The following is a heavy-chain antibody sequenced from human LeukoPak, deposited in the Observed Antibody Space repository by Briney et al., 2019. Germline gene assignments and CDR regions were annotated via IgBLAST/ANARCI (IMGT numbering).Heavy chain of an antibody. Sequence: GGSLRLSCAASGFTFSSYGMHWVRQAPGKGLEWVAVISYDGGNKYYADSVKGRFTISRDNSKNTLYLQMNSLRVEDTAVYYCAKEIYIGGVAAIKFDYGMDVWGQGTTVTVSS. CDR2: ISYDGGNK. CDR3: AKEIYIGGVAAIKFDYGMDV. D-gene: IGHD2-2*01. J-gene: IGHJ6*02. V-gene: IGHV3-30*18. CDR1: GFTFSSYG.